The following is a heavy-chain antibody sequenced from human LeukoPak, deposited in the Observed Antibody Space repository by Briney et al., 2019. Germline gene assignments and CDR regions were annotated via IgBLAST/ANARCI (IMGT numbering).Heavy chain of an antibody. Sequence: SETLSLTCAVYGGSFSGYYWSWIRQPPGKGLEWIGEINHSGSTNYNPSLKSRVTISVDTSKNQFSLKLSSVTAADTAVYYCARYRRPRIAVAGTGRFDPWGQGTLVTVSS. V-gene: IGHV4-34*01. D-gene: IGHD6-19*01. CDR3: ARYRRPRIAVAGTGRFDP. CDR2: INHSGST. CDR1: GGSFSGYY. J-gene: IGHJ5*02.